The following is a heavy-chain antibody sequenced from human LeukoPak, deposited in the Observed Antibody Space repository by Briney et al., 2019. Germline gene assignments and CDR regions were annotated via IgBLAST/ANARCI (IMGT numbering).Heavy chain of an antibody. CDR1: GFTFSSHW. CDR3: ARYCSGGSCSSYYYYGMDV. V-gene: IGHV3-7*03. CDR2: IKQDGSEK. J-gene: IGHJ6*04. Sequence: GGSLRLSCAASGFTFSSHWMSWVRQAPGKGLEWVANIKQDGSEKYYVDSVKGRFTISRDNAKNSLYLQMNSLRAEDTAVYYCARYCSGGSCSSYYYYGMDVWGKGTTVTVSS. D-gene: IGHD2-15*01.